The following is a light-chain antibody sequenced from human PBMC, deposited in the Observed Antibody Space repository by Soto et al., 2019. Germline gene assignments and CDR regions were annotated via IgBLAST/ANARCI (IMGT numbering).Light chain of an antibody. V-gene: IGKV1-39*01. Sequence: DIQMTQAPSSLSASVGDRVTITCRASQSVTIYLNWYQQKPGKAPKLLIYAASSLQSGVPSRFIGSGSGTDFTLTISSLQPEDSASYFCQQSISAPLTFGGGTKVEIK. J-gene: IGKJ4*01. CDR3: QQSISAPLT. CDR2: AAS. CDR1: QSVTIY.